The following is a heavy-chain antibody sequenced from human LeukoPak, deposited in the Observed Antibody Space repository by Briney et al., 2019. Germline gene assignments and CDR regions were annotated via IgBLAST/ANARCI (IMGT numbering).Heavy chain of an antibody. D-gene: IGHD3-22*01. Sequence: SQTLSLTCAVSGGSVNSGGFSWTWIRRPPGKGLEWIGYVYHTGNMYFNPSLEGRVTISLDTSKNQFSLELTSVTAADTAVYFCARGVEGYDVSGFYYDYWGQGTLVTVSS. CDR1: GGSVNSGGFS. CDR2: VYHTGNM. J-gene: IGHJ4*02. V-gene: IGHV4-30-2*01. CDR3: ARGVEGYDVSGFYYDY.